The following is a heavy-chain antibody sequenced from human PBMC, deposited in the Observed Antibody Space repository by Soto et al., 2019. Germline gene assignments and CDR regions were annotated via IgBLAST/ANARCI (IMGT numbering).Heavy chain of an antibody. CDR2: IYWDDDK. J-gene: IGHJ4*02. D-gene: IGHD2-21*01. V-gene: IGHV2-5*02. CDR3: PHRPRPPVAFDS. CDR1: GFSVTTSGVG. Sequence: QITLKESGPTLVKPTQTLTLTCTFSGFSVTTSGVGVGWIRQPPGKALEWLALIYWDDDKYYSPFLKSRLTVSKDTPKNQVVLTTSNMDPVDTATYYRPHRPRPPVAFDSWGQGTLVTVSS.